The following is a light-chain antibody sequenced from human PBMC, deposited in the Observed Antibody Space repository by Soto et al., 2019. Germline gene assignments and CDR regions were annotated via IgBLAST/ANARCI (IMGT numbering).Light chain of an antibody. CDR3: QVWDSSSDHVV. J-gene: IGLJ2*01. Sequence: SYELTQPPSVSVAPGKTASITFGGNNIGSKSVHGYQQKPGQAHVLVIYYDRDRPSCSPERFSGSNSENTATLTISRVEAGDEADYYCQVWDSSSDHVVFGGGTKLTVL. CDR2: YDR. V-gene: IGLV3-21*04. CDR1: NIGSKS.